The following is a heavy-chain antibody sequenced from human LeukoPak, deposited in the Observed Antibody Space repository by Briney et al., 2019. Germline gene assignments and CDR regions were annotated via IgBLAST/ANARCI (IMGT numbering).Heavy chain of an antibody. CDR1: GFTFSQHY. CDR3: ARDSGSCRGCAFDV. CDR2: LNPDGSER. J-gene: IGHJ3*01. Sequence: GGSLRLSCAASGFTFSQHYMSWVRQAPGKGLEWVANLNPDGSERKYVDSVKGRFTISRDNAKNSVYLQMSSLRAEDTTVFYCARDSGSCRGCAFDVWGHGTMVTVSS. V-gene: IGHV3-7*01. D-gene: IGHD6-13*01.